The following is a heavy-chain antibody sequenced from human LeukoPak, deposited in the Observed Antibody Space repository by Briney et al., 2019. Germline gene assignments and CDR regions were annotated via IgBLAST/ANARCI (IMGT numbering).Heavy chain of an antibody. CDR2: ISSSSSYM. J-gene: IGHJ5*01. D-gene: IGHD6-19*01. V-gene: IGHV3-21*01. CDR3: ARALTPASGWLGS. Sequence: GGSLRLSCAASGSTFSSYTMTWVRQAPGKGLEWVSCISSSSSYMYYGDTLKGRFTISRDNAKNSLYLQMDDLRAEDTAMYYCARALTPASGWLGSWGQGTLVTVSS. CDR1: GSTFSSYT.